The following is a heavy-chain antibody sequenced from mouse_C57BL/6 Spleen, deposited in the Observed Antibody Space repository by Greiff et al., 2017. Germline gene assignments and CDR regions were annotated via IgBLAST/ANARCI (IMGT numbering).Heavy chain of an antibody. CDR2: ISDGGSYT. CDR3: ARDGDGYYCDY. V-gene: IGHV5-4*01. Sequence: EVQRVESGGGLVKPGGSLKLSCAASGFTFSSYAMSWVRQTPEKRLEWVATISDGGSYTYYPDNVKGRFTISRDNAKNNLYLQMSHLKSEDTAMYYCARDGDGYYCDYWGQGTTLTVSS. J-gene: IGHJ2*01. D-gene: IGHD2-3*01. CDR1: GFTFSSYA.